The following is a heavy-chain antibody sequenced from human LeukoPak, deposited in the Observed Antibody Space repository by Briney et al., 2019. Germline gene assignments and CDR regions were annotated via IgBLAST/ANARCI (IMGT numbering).Heavy chain of an antibody. CDR1: GFNFNIYS. V-gene: IGHV3-48*01. D-gene: IGHD6-19*01. Sequence: GGSLRLSCAASGFNFNIYSMNWVRRAPGKGLEWISYLSRSTTIIYYADSVKGRFTISRDNAKNSLYLQMNSLRAEDTAIYYCARSGWYDDFDYLGQGTLVTVSS. J-gene: IGHJ4*02. CDR2: LSRSTTII. CDR3: ARSGWYDDFDY.